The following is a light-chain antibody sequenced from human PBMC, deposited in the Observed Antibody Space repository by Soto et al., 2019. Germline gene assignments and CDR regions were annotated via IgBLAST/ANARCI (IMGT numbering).Light chain of an antibody. J-gene: IGKJ2*01. CDR3: QQSFRTPYT. Sequence: DIQMTQSPSSLSASVGDRVTITCRASQTINKNLNWYQQKPGQAPNLLIYSASDFQSGVPSRFSGSGSGTEFTLTISGLQTEDFATYYCQQSFRTPYTFGQGTDLEI. V-gene: IGKV1-39*01. CDR1: QTINKN. CDR2: SAS.